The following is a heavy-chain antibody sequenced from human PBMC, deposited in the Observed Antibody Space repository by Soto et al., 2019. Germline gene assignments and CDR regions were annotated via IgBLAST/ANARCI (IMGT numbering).Heavy chain of an antibody. J-gene: IGHJ6*03. D-gene: IGHD3-10*01. CDR3: ARGRRAWVVRGVICENYYYYMDV. CDR1: GYTFTSYD. Sequence: GASVKVSCKASGYTFTSYDINWVRQATGQGLEWMGWMNPNSGNTGYAQKFQGRVTMTRNTSISTAYMELSSLRSEDTAVFDWARGRRAWVVRGVICENYYYYMDVWGKGSTVTVSS. CDR2: MNPNSGNT. V-gene: IGHV1-8*01.